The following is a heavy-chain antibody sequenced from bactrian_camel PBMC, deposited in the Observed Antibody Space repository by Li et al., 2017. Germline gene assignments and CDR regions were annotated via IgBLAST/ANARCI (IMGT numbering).Heavy chain of an antibody. CDR2: IYNDGSDT. Sequence: QVQLVESGGGLVQPGGSLRLSCAASGFATGSYYVSWVRQAPGKGLEWVSSIYNDGSDTDYAVSVKGRFTISRDNAKNTLYLQLNNLKSDDAAMYHCAKSREVWAMGWGEYDDWGQGTQVTVSS. J-gene: IGHJ4*01. CDR3: AKSREVWAMGWGEYDD. V-gene: IGHV3-2*01. D-gene: IGHD5*01. CDR1: GFATGSYY.